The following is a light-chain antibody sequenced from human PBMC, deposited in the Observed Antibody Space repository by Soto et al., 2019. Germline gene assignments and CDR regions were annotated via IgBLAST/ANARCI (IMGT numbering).Light chain of an antibody. V-gene: IGLV2-14*01. J-gene: IGLJ1*01. CDR3: TSSTSGSLYV. Sequence: QSALTQAASVSGSAGQSITISCTGTSSDVGGYNYVSWYQQFPGKVPKLLIYNVSNRPSGVSNRFSGSKSGNTASLTISGLQAEDEADYFCTSSTSGSLYVFGTGTKVTVL. CDR1: SSDVGGYNY. CDR2: NVS.